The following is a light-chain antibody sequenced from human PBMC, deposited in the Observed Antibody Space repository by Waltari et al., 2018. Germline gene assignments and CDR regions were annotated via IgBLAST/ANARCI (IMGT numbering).Light chain of an antibody. V-gene: IGLV5-37*01. CDR3: MFWPSNVWV. CDR2: YNSDSEK. J-gene: IGLJ3*02. CDR1: SDINVGDFI. Sequence: QPVLTQPPSSSASPGESARLTCTLPSDINVGDFIIYWYQQKPGSPPRFLLYYNSDSEKAQGSGVPSRFSGSKEASAKAGILLIAGLQSEDEADYYCMFWPSNVWVFGGGTKLTVL.